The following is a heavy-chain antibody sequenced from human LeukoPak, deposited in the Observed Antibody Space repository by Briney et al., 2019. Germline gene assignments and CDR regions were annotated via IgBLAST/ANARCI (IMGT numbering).Heavy chain of an antibody. J-gene: IGHJ3*02. CDR2: ISSGGTYK. CDR1: GFTFDDYA. V-gene: IGHV3-21*01. Sequence: GGSLRLSCAASGFTFDDYAMHWVRQAPGKGLEWVSSISSGGTYKYYADSVKGRFTISRDNAQTSLYLQMNSLRAEDSSVYYCARPTTVTTISADSFDIWGQGTMVTVSS. CDR3: ARPTTVTTISADSFDI. D-gene: IGHD4-17*01.